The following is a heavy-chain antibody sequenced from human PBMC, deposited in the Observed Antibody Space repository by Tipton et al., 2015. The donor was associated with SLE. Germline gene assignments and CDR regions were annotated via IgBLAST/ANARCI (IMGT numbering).Heavy chain of an antibody. CDR1: GGSISSHY. D-gene: IGHD6-13*01. V-gene: IGHV4-59*11. CDR3: ARGAGYSISWLDY. Sequence: TLSLTCTVSGGSISSHYWSWIRQPPGKGLEWIGYIYYSGSTNYNPSLKSRVTISVDTSKNQFSLKLSSVTAADTAVYYCARGAGYSISWLDYWGQVTLVTVSS. CDR2: IYYSGST. J-gene: IGHJ4*02.